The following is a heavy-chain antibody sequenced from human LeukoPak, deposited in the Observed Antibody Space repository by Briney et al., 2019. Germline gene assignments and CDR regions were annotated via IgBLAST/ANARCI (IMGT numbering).Heavy chain of an antibody. CDR2: INPDSGGT. D-gene: IGHD3-22*01. Sequence: GASVKVSCKASGYTFTGYYMHWVRQAPGQGLEWMGWINPDSGGTNYAQKFQGRVTMTRDTSMSTVYMELSSLRSEDTAVYYCARDNLPYDSSGYPPGLNWFDPWGQGTLVTVSS. J-gene: IGHJ5*02. CDR1: GYTFTGYY. CDR3: ARDNLPYDSSGYPPGLNWFDP. V-gene: IGHV1-2*02.